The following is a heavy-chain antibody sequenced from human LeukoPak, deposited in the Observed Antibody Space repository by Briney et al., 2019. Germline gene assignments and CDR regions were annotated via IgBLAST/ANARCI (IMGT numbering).Heavy chain of an antibody. CDR2: INPNSGGK. V-gene: IGHV1-2*02. D-gene: IGHD3-3*01. Sequence: ASVKVSCKASGYTCTGYYMHWVRQAPGQGLEWMGWINPNSGGKNYAQKFQGRVTMTRDTSNSTAYMELSRLRSDDTAVYYCARVQDYFWSGQEYWGQGTLVTVSS. CDR1: GYTCTGYY. CDR3: ARVQDYFWSGQEY. J-gene: IGHJ4*02.